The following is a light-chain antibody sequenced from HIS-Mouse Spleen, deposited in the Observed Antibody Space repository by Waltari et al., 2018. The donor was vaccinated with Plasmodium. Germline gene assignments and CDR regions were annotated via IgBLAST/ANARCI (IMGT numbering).Light chain of an antibody. Sequence: AIQLTQSPASLSVSVGDRATITCRASQGISSELAWYQQKPGKAPRLLIYDASSMGSGVTSRFSGSGSGTDYSLPISSMLPEDYVTDYCHQYNSYPQGTFGPGTRLEIK. CDR2: DAS. CDR3: HQYNSYPQGT. CDR1: QGISSE. V-gene: IGKV1-13*02. J-gene: IGKJ5*01.